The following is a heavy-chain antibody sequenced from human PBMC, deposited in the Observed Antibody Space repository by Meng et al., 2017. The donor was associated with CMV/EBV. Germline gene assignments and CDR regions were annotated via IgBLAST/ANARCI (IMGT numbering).Heavy chain of an antibody. CDR3: ARSLPIVVVPAAKGFGY. J-gene: IGHJ4*02. CDR2: IYYSGST. CDR1: GGSISSSSYY. D-gene: IGHD2-2*01. Sequence: SETLSLTCTVSGGSISSSSYYRGWIRQPPGKGLEWIGSIYYSGSTYYNPSLKSRVTISVDTSKNQFSLKLSSVTAADTAVYYCARSLPIVVVPAAKGFGYWGQGTLVTVSS. V-gene: IGHV4-39*01.